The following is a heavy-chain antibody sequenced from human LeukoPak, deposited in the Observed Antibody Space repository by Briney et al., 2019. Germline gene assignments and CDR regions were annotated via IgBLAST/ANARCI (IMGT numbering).Heavy chain of an antibody. J-gene: IGHJ6*02. D-gene: IGHD5-12*01. V-gene: IGHV3-30*02. CDR1: RFTFSRYG. CDR3: AKDHARSGYVLGNYYYGMDV. CDR2: IRDDGSNK. Sequence: GGSLRLSCAASRFTFSRYGMHWVRQAPGKGLEWVAFIRDDGSNKYYADSVKGRFTISRDNSKNTLYLQINSLRVEDPAVYYCAKDHARSGYVLGNYYYGMDVWGQGTTVTVSS.